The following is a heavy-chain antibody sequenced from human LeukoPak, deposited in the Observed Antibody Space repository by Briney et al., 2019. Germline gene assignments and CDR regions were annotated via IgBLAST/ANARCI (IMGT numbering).Heavy chain of an antibody. CDR3: ARDPPAVTANTYG. Sequence: GRSLRLSRAASGFTVSNNYMNWVRQAPGKGLEWVSLIYSGGTTYYADSVKGRFTTSRDGSKNTLYLQMNSLRVEDTAVYYCARDPPAVTANTYGWGQGTLVTVSS. CDR2: IYSGGTT. CDR1: GFTVSNNY. J-gene: IGHJ4*02. V-gene: IGHV3-66*01. D-gene: IGHD5-18*01.